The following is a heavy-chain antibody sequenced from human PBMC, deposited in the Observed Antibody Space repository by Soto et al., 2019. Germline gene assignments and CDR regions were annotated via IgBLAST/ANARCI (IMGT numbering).Heavy chain of an antibody. V-gene: IGHV1-3*05. CDR1: GYTFTAYA. CDR3: ARAVAVPADFDY. Sequence: QVQLVQSGGEEKKPGASVKVSCKASGYTFTAYAMHWVRQAPGQRLEWMGWINAGNGNTKYSQKFQGRVTITRDTSASTAYMELSSLGSGDTAVYYCARAVAVPADFDYWGQGTLVTVSS. J-gene: IGHJ4*02. D-gene: IGHD6-19*01. CDR2: INAGNGNT.